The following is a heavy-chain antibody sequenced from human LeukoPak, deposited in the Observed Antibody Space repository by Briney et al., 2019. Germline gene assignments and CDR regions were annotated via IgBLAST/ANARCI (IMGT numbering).Heavy chain of an antibody. CDR2: IHPGDSDI. Sequence: GESLKISCKGSGYTFSSYWIGWVRQMPGKGLEWMGIIHPGDSDIRYSPSFQGQVTISADKSISTAYLQWTSLKASDTAMYYYARPGGGGYCSGGSCYSFDYWGQGTLVTVSS. V-gene: IGHV5-51*01. D-gene: IGHD2-15*01. CDR3: ARPGGGGYCSGGSCYSFDY. J-gene: IGHJ4*02. CDR1: GYTFSSYW.